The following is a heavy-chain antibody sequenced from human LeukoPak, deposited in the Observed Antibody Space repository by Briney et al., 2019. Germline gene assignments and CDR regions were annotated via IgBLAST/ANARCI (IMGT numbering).Heavy chain of an antibody. CDR3: ARDRGSYAEYYFDY. Sequence: GGSLRLSCAASGFTFSSYEMNWVRQAPGKGLEWVSYISSSGSTIYYADSVKGRFTISRDNAKNSLYLQMNSLRAEDTAVYYCARDRGSYAEYYFDYWGQGTLVTVSS. J-gene: IGHJ4*02. CDR2: ISSSGSTI. D-gene: IGHD1-26*01. CDR1: GFTFSSYE. V-gene: IGHV3-48*03.